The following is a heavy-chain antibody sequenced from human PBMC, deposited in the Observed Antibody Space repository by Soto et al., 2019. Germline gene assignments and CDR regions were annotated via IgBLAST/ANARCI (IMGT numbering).Heavy chain of an antibody. V-gene: IGHV1-18*04. D-gene: IGHD3-3*01. J-gene: IGHJ5*02. Sequence: SVKVSCKASVYTFTSYGISWVRQAPGQGLEWMGWISAYNGKTTYAQKSQGRVTLTTDTSTRTAYMELWSLRSDDTAVYYCARDGYYDFRSGSYTPANWFDPWGQGTLVTVSS. CDR1: VYTFTSYG. CDR2: ISAYNGKT. CDR3: ARDGYYDFRSGSYTPANWFDP.